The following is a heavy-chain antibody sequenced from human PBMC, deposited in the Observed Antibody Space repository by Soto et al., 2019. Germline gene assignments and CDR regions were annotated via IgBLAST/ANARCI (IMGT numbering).Heavy chain of an antibody. CDR3: ARDPAPIGWYDY. Sequence: GGSLRLSCAASGFTFSNYWMHWVRQAPGKGLVWVSRINSDGSSTMYADSVKGRFTIFRDNAKNTLYLQMNSLRAEDTAVYYCARDPAPIGWYDYWGQGILVSVSA. CDR1: GFTFSNYW. J-gene: IGHJ4*02. V-gene: IGHV3-74*03. CDR2: INSDGSST. D-gene: IGHD6-19*01.